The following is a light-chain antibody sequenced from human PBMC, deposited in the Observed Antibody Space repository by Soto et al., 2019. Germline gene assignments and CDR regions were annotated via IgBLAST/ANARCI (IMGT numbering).Light chain of an antibody. CDR1: QSVGSK. V-gene: IGKV3-15*01. Sequence: EIVLTQSPATLSVSLGEEATLSCRASQSVGSKLAWYQQKPGLAPRLLIFGVSTRANGVPARFSGSGSGTDFSLAIRSLESEDFAVYYCQQYNDWPPEYTFGQGTKLDIK. J-gene: IGKJ2*01. CDR3: QQYNDWPPEYT. CDR2: GVS.